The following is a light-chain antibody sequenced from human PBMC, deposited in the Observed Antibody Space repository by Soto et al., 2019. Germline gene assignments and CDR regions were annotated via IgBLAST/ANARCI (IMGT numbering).Light chain of an antibody. Sequence: EIVMTQSPATLSVSPGERATLSCRASQRINSNLAWYQHKPGQAPRLLIYGASTRATGIPARFSGSGSGTEFTLTITSLQSEDFAVYYCQQYDNWPPLTFGGGTKVEIK. CDR2: GAS. CDR3: QQYDNWPPLT. CDR1: QRINSN. V-gene: IGKV3-15*01. J-gene: IGKJ4*01.